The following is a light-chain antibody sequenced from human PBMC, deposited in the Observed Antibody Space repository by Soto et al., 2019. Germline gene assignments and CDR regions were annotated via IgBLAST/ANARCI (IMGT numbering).Light chain of an antibody. J-gene: IGKJ4*01. CDR3: QQYNSYSLT. CDR2: DAS. Sequence: DIQMTQSPSSLSASVGDRFTITCGASQSISSYLNWYQQKPGKAPKLLIYDASSLESGVPSRFSGSGSGTEFTLTISSLQPDDFATYYCQQYNSYSLTFGGGTKVDIK. V-gene: IGKV1-5*01. CDR1: QSISSY.